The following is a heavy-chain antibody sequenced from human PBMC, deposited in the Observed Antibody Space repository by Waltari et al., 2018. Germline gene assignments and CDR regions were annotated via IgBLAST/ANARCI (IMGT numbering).Heavy chain of an antibody. CDR2: IYYSGST. Sequence: QLQLQESGPGLVKPSATLSLTCTVSGGSIRRSSHYWGWIRQPPGKGLEWIGSIYYSGSTYYNPSLKSRVTISVDTSKNQFSLKLSSVTAADTAVYYCTLTTLRTWGQGTLVTVSS. CDR3: TLTTLRT. J-gene: IGHJ5*02. D-gene: IGHD4-4*01. CDR1: GGSIRRSSHY. V-gene: IGHV4-39*07.